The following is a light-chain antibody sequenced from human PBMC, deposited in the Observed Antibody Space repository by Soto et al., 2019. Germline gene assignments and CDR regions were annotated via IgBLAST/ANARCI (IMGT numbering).Light chain of an antibody. V-gene: IGKV4-1*01. Sequence: DIVMTQSPDSLAVSLGERATINCKSSQSVLYNSNNKNYLAWYQQKPGQSPKLLIYWASTRESGVPDRFTGSGSGTDFTLTISSLQAEDVAVYYCQQYYTPPWTFGQGTKVDIK. J-gene: IGKJ1*01. CDR1: QSVLYNSNNKNY. CDR2: WAS. CDR3: QQYYTPPWT.